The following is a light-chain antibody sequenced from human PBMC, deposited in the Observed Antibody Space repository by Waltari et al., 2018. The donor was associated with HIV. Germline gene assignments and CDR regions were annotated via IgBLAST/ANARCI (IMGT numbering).Light chain of an antibody. J-gene: IGKJ4*01. Sequence: EIMMTQSPATLSVSPGARATLSCRASQSVSTNLAWYQQKPGQAPRLLIYGASTRATGIPARFRGSGSGTDFTLTISSLQSEDSVTYYCQQYNNWPLAFGGGTKVEIK. V-gene: IGKV3-15*01. CDR2: GAS. CDR1: QSVSTN. CDR3: QQYNNWPLA.